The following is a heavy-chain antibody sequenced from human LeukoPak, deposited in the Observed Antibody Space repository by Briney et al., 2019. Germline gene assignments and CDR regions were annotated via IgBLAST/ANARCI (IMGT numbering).Heavy chain of an antibody. Sequence: GRSLRLSCAASGFTFSSYGMHWVRQAPGKGLEWVAVISYDGSNKYYADSVKGRFTISRDNSKNTLYLQMNSLRAEDTAVYYCAARWELNYWGQGTLDTVSS. CDR2: ISYDGSNK. CDR3: AARWELNY. D-gene: IGHD1-26*01. J-gene: IGHJ4*02. V-gene: IGHV3-30*03. CDR1: GFTFSSYG.